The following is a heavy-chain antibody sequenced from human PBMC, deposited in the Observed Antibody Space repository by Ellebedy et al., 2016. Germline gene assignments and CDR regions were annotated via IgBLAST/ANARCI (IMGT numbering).Heavy chain of an antibody. Sequence: GESLKISXAASGFTFSSYSMNWVRQAPGKGLEWVSSISSSSSYIYYADSVKGRFTISRDNARNSLYLQMNSLRAEDTAFYYCARNGWGNLLDYWGQGTLVTVSS. V-gene: IGHV3-21*01. CDR1: GFTFSSYS. CDR3: ARNGWGNLLDY. CDR2: ISSSSSYI. D-gene: IGHD6-19*01. J-gene: IGHJ4*02.